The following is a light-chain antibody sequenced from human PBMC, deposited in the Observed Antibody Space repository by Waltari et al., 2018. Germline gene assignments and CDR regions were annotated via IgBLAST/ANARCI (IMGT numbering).Light chain of an antibody. CDR1: SSDVGGYNY. CDR3: SSYAGSNNVV. Sequence: QSALTQPPSASGSPGQSVTISCPGTSSDVGGYNYVSWYQQHPGKAPKLIIYEVSKWPSGVPGRFSGSKSGNTASLTVSGLQAEDEADYYCSSYAGSNNVVFGGGTKLTVL. CDR2: EVS. J-gene: IGLJ2*01. V-gene: IGLV2-8*01.